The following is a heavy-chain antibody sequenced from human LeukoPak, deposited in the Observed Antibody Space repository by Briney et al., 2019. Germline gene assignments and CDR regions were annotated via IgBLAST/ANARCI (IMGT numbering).Heavy chain of an antibody. Sequence: ASVKVSCKVSGYTLTELSMHWVRQAPGKGLEWMGGFDPEDGETIYAQKFQGRVTMTEDTSTDTAYMELSSLRSEDTAVYYCATDRYGDYDYGMDVWDQGTTVTVSS. CDR1: GYTLTELS. D-gene: IGHD4-17*01. CDR3: ATDRYGDYDYGMDV. V-gene: IGHV1-24*01. J-gene: IGHJ6*02. CDR2: FDPEDGET.